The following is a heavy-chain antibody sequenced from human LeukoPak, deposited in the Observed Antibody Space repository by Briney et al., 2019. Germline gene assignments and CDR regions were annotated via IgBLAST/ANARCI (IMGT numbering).Heavy chain of an antibody. CDR2: ISYDGSNK. CDR3: AKELRGYFDY. Sequence: PAGSLRLSCAASGFTFSSYGMPWDRQAPGKGLEWVAVISYDGSNKYYADSVKGRFTISRDNSKNTLYLQMNSLRAEDTAVYYCAKELRGYFDYWGQGTLVTVSS. V-gene: IGHV3-30*18. CDR1: GFTFSSYG. D-gene: IGHD3-10*01. J-gene: IGHJ4*02.